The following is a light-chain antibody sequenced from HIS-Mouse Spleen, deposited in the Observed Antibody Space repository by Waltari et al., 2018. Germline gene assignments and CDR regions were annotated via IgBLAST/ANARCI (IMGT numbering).Light chain of an antibody. CDR3: CSYAGSYTLV. Sequence: QSALTQPRSVSGSPGQSVTISCTGTSSDVGGSHFVSCYQQHPGKAPNLMIYYVSKRPSGVPDRFSGSKSGNTASLTISGLQAEDEADYYCCSYAGSYTLVFGGGTKLTVL. CDR2: YVS. CDR1: SSDVGGSHF. J-gene: IGLJ2*01. V-gene: IGLV2-11*01.